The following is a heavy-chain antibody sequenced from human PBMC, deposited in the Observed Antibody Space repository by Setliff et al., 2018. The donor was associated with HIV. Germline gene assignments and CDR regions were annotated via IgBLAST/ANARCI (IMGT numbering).Heavy chain of an antibody. D-gene: IGHD3-22*01. CDR2: INHSGST. J-gene: IGHJ6*03. CDR1: GGSFSGYY. CDR3: ARVSVVMIVVVISPYYMDV. V-gene: IGHV4-34*01. Sequence: PSETLSLTCAVYGGSFSGYYWSWIRQPPGKGLEWIGEINHSGSTNYNPSLKSRVIISVDTSKNQFSLKLSPVTAADTAVYYCARVSVVMIVVVISPYYMDVWGQGTTVTVSS.